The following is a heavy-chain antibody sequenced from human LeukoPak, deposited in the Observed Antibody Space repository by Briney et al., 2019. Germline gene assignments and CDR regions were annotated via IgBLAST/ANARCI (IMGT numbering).Heavy chain of an antibody. J-gene: IGHJ4*02. CDR3: VRDDGATKLC. CDR2: IKRDGSEK. CDR1: GVTFSSYW. V-gene: IGHV3-7*01. Sequence: PGGSLRLSCAASGVTFSSYWMSWVRQAPGKGLEWVANIKRDGSEKYYVDSVKGRFTISRDNAKNSLYLQMNSLRVEDTAVYYCVRDDGATKLCWGQGTLVTVSS. D-gene: IGHD1-26*01.